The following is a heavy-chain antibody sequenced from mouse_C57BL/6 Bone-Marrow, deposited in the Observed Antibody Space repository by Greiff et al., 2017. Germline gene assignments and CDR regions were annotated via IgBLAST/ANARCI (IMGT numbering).Heavy chain of an antibody. D-gene: IGHD1-1*01. V-gene: IGHV1-64*01. CDR2: IHPNSGST. CDR3: AREAYGRGFAY. J-gene: IGHJ3*01. CDR1: GYTFTSYW. Sequence: QVQLQQPGAELVKPGASVKLSCKASGYTFTSYWMHWVKQWPGQGLEWIGMIHPNSGSTNYNEKFKSKATLTVDKSSSTAYMQLSSLTSEDSAVYYCAREAYGRGFAYWGQGTLVTVSA.